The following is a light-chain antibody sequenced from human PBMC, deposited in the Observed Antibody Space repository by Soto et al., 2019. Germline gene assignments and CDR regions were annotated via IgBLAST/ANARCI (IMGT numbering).Light chain of an antibody. CDR2: GAS. J-gene: IGKJ4*01. CDR1: QSVSSN. Sequence: EIVMTQSPATLSVSPGERATLSCRASQSVSSNLAWYQQKPGQAPRLLIYGASTRATGIPARFSGSGSGTEFTLTLSSLQSEDFAVYYCQQYNNWPRTFGGGTKGEIK. V-gene: IGKV3-15*01. CDR3: QQYNNWPRT.